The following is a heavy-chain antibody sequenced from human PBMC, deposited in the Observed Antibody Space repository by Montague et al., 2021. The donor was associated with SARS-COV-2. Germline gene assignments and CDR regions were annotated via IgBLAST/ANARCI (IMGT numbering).Heavy chain of an antibody. CDR2: TYYRSNWYN. CDR1: GDSVSSDSAA. CDR3: ARDLRWRYGYGMDV. J-gene: IGHJ6*02. V-gene: IGHV6-1*01. D-gene: IGHD3-16*01. Sequence: CAISGDSVSSDSAAWNWVRQSPSRGLEWLARTYYRSNWYNDYAVXVKXRITIKSDTSKNQISLQLNSVTPEDAAVYYCARDLRWRYGYGMDVWGQGTTVTVSS.